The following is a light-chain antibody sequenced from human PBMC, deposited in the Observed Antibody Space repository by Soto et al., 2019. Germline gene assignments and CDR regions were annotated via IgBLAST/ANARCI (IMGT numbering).Light chain of an antibody. V-gene: IGKV3-20*01. CDR1: QSVSSSF. Sequence: EIVLTQSPGTLSLSPGERATLSRRASQSVSSSFLAWYQQKPGQAPRLLIYGASSRATGIPDRFSGSGSGTPFTLTISRLEPEDLAVYYCQQYGSSPWTFGQGTKVEIK. CDR2: GAS. J-gene: IGKJ1*01. CDR3: QQYGSSPWT.